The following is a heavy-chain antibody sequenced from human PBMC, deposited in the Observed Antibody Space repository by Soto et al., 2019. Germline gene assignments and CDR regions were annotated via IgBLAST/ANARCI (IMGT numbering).Heavy chain of an antibody. D-gene: IGHD3-22*01. CDR3: ARVDGYYKEYYFDY. V-gene: IGHV4-59*01. Sequence: LSLTCTVSGGSISSYYWSWIRQPPGKGLEWIGYIYYSGSTNYNPSLKSRVTISVDTSKNQFSLKLSSVTAADTAVYYCARVDGYYKEYYFDYWGQGTTVTVSS. J-gene: IGHJ4*03. CDR1: GGSISSYY. CDR2: IYYSGST.